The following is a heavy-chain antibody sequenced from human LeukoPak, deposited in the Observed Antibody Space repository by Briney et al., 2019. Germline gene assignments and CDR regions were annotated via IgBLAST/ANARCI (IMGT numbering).Heavy chain of an antibody. D-gene: IGHD3-22*01. CDR1: GFTFSSYG. CDR3: ARPPDYYDSSPHFDY. Sequence: GGSLRLSCAASGFTFSSYGMHWVREAPGKGLEWVAFIRYDGSNKYYADAVKGRFTISRDNSKNTLYLQMNSLRAEDTAVYYCARPPDYYDSSPHFDYWGQGTLVTVSS. V-gene: IGHV3-30*02. CDR2: IRYDGSNK. J-gene: IGHJ4*02.